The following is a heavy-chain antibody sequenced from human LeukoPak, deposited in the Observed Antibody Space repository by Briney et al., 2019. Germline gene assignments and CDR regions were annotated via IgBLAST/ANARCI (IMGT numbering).Heavy chain of an antibody. Sequence: SETLSLTCAVYGGSFSGYYWSWIRQPPGKGLEWSGEINHSGGTNYNPSLKSRVTISVDTSKNQFSLKLSSVTAADTAVYYCARGCYGGNSETYYFDYLGQGTLVTVSS. V-gene: IGHV4-34*01. D-gene: IGHD4-23*01. CDR3: ARGCYGGNSETYYFDY. J-gene: IGHJ4*02. CDR2: INHSGGT. CDR1: GGSFSGYY.